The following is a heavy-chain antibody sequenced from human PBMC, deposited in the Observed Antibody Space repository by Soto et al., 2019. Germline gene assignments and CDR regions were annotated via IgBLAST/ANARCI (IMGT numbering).Heavy chain of an antibody. J-gene: IGHJ4*02. D-gene: IGHD5-12*01. CDR2: IWYDGSNK. V-gene: IGHV3-33*01. CDR1: GFTFSSYG. CDR3: ARDRPTSLVATGLVDY. Sequence: LRLPCAASGFTFSSYGMHWVRQSPGKGLEWVAVIWYDGSNKYYADSVKGRFTISRDNSKNTLYLQMNSLRAEDTAVYYCARDRPTSLVATGLVDYWGQGTLVTVSS.